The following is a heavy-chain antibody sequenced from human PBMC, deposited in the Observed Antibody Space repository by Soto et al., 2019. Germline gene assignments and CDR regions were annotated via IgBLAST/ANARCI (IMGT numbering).Heavy chain of an antibody. D-gene: IGHD2-15*01. J-gene: IGHJ6*02. V-gene: IGHV1-69*06. CDR1: GGTFSTFA. CDR3: ARDQHCSGGTCSYYYYGMDV. CDR2: IIPVVGTV. Sequence: SVKVSCKASGGTFSTFAITWVRQAPGQGLEWMGGIIPVVGTVNYAQKFQGRVTLTADKSTGTAYMELSSLRSEDTALYYCARDQHCSGGTCSYYYYGMDVWGQGTTVTVSS.